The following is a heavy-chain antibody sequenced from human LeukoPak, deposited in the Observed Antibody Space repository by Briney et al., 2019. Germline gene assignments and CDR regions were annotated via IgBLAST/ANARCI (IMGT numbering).Heavy chain of an antibody. CDR1: RFTFSNYD. D-gene: IGHD4-17*01. V-gene: IGHV3-30*02. J-gene: IGHJ4*02. CDR2: ARYDGVNK. Sequence: PGGSLRLSCAASRFTFSNYDVYWVRQAPGKGLEWVTFARYDGVNKNNPDSVKGRFTISRDKSKNTVYLQMNSLRPEDTAMYYCARGLDYAIDYWGQGILVTVSS. CDR3: ARGLDYAIDY.